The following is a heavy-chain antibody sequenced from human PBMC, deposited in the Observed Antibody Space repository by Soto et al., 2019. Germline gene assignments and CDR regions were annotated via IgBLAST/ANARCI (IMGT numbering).Heavy chain of an antibody. J-gene: IGHJ4*01. D-gene: IGHD2-8*01. V-gene: IGHV3-33*01. CDR1: GFAFGTYA. CDR3: ARAFCTNGVSYYFFDY. CDR2: IYYDGSNR. Sequence: WGSLRLSCAASGFAFGTYAMHWVRQAPGKGLEWVAVIYYDGSNRYYGDAVKGRFTISRDNSKSTLYLQMSSLRAGDTAVYYCARAFCTNGVSYYFFDYWGHGTLVTVSS.